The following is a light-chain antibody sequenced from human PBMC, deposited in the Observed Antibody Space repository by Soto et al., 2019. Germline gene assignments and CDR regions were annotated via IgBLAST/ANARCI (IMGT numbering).Light chain of an antibody. Sequence: DIPMPQSPSSVSASVGDRVTITCRASQDITYWLAWYQQTPGKVPKVLIYDASSLQGGVPSRFSGSGSGTDFTLTISSLQPEDSATYYCQQAHSFPLTVGGGTKVEIK. CDR3: QQAHSFPLT. J-gene: IGKJ4*01. CDR1: QDITYW. CDR2: DAS. V-gene: IGKV1D-12*01.